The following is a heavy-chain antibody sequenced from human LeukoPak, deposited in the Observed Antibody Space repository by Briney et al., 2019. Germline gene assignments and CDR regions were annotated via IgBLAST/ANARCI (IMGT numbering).Heavy chain of an antibody. Sequence: SETLSLTCAVSGGSFSGYYWSWIRQPPGKGLEWIGEINHSGSTNYNPSLKSRVTISVDTSKNQFSLKLSSVTAADTAVYYCARRQSGYSPRYWYFDLWGRGTLVTVSS. D-gene: IGHD5-18*01. V-gene: IGHV4-34*01. CDR3: ARRQSGYSPRYWYFDL. J-gene: IGHJ2*01. CDR2: INHSGST. CDR1: GGSFSGYY.